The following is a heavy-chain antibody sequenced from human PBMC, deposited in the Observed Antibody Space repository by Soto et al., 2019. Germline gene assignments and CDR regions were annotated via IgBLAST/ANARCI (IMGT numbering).Heavy chain of an antibody. CDR1: GFTFSISG. V-gene: IGHV3-74*01. D-gene: IGHD3-22*01. Sequence: GGSLRLACSASGFTFSISGMHWFRQAPGMGPVWVSRTNDDGSITSYADSVKGRFAISRDNAKNTLYLQMSSLRVEDTGVHYCARAIAYYGLDVWGQGTTVTVA. CDR3: ARAIAYYGLDV. J-gene: IGHJ6*02. CDR2: TNDDGSIT.